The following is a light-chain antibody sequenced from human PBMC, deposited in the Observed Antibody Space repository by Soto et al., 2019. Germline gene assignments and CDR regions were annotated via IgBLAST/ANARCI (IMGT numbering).Light chain of an antibody. CDR3: QQYGSSHT. CDR2: DAS. Sequence: EIVMTQSPGTLSVSPGERATLSCRASQSVSSNLAWYQQKPGQAPRLLISDASTRATGIPARFSGSGSGTEFTLTVSSLQSEDFAVYYCQQYGSSHTFGQGTRLEI. J-gene: IGKJ5*01. CDR1: QSVSSN. V-gene: IGKV3-15*01.